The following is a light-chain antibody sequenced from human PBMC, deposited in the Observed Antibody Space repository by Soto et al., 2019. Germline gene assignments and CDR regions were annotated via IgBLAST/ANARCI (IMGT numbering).Light chain of an antibody. V-gene: IGLV2-14*01. CDR3: SAYTLSGTLV. J-gene: IGLJ2*01. CDR1: SSDVGGFDY. Sequence: QSVLTQPASVSGSPGQSITISCTGTSSDVGGFDYVSWYQQSPDKAPKLMIYEVTNRPSAISHRFSGSKSGNTASLTISGLQVEDEASYYCSAYTLSGTLVFGGGTKLTVL. CDR2: EVT.